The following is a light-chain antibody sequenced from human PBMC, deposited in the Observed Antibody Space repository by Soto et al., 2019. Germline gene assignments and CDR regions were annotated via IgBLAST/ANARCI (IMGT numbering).Light chain of an antibody. CDR3: QQYNTYSKT. CDR1: QSISGW. CDR2: DAS. J-gene: IGKJ1*01. Sequence: DIQMTQSPSTLSASVGDRATITCRASQSISGWLAWYQRKPGKAPKLLIFDASSLESGVPSRFSGSGSGTEFTLTISSLQPDDFATYYCQQYNTYSKTFGQGTKVDIK. V-gene: IGKV1-5*01.